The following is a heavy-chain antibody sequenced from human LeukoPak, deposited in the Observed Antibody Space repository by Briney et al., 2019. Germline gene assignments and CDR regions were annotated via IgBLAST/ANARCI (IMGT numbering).Heavy chain of an antibody. CDR1: GFTFDNYA. V-gene: IGHV3-30*14. Sequence: PGRSLRLSCEASGFTFDNYAMHWVRQAPGKRLEWVAVISYDGNRGYYPDSVKGRFTISRDNSKNTLYLQMKGLKTEDTGVYYCAREGSIVARTDYWGQGALVIVSS. CDR2: ISYDGNRG. D-gene: IGHD2-15*01. J-gene: IGHJ4*02. CDR3: AREGSIVARTDY.